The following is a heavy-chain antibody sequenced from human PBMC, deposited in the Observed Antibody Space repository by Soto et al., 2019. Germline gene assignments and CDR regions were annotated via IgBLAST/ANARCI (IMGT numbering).Heavy chain of an antibody. CDR3: AKDQGSSWYEIDY. J-gene: IGHJ4*02. CDR2: LCSGANT. V-gene: IGHV3-66*01. CDR1: GFSVSSNY. Sequence: AGGSLRLSCAVSGFSVSSNYISWVCPAPGKGLEWVSILCSGANTHNADSVRGTFTISRDNSKNTLYLQTNSLRAEDTAVYYCAKDQGSSWYEIDYWGQGTLVTVSS. D-gene: IGHD6-13*01.